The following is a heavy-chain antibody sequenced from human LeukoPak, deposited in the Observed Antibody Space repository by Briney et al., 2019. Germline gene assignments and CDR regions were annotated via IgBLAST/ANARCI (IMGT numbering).Heavy chain of an antibody. Sequence: PGGSLRFSCAASGFTFSDYAMSWVRQAPGKGLEWVSGLSVNGDSTFYADSVRGRFTIARDNSRATLSLQLHSLRVEDTATYYCVRSHITFYRLRYHFGFWGRGTQVRVSS. CDR2: LSVNGDST. D-gene: IGHD3-16*01. V-gene: IGHV3-23*01. CDR3: VRSHITFYRLRYHFGF. J-gene: IGHJ4*02. CDR1: GFTFSDYA.